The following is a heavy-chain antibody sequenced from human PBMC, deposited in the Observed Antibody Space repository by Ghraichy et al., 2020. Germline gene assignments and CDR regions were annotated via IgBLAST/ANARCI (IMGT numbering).Heavy chain of an antibody. V-gene: IGHV4-59*01. Sequence: SETLSLTCTVSGGSISSYYWSWIRQPPGKGMEWIGYLSNSGSTNYNPSLKSRFTISVDTSKNQFSLKLSSVTAADTAVYYCARAIYSSTLYWFDPWGQGTLVTVSS. D-gene: IGHD6-13*01. CDR2: LSNSGST. J-gene: IGHJ5*02. CDR3: ARAIYSSTLYWFDP. CDR1: GGSISSYY.